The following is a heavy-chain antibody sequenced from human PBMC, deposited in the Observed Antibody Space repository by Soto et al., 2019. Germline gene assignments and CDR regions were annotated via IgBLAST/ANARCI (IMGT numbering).Heavy chain of an antibody. CDR1: GVTLKNYA. D-gene: IGHD3-22*01. V-gene: IGHV3-23*01. CDR2: INSEGSI. Sequence: PGGSLRLSCVGSGVTLKNYALSWVRQAPGKGLEWVSGINSEGSIYYGDSVKGRFSISKHNSKNTLFLQINRLRADDTAVYYCAKGGYDSSGDLYYSDHWGQGTPVTVSS. CDR3: AKGGYDSSGDLYYSDH. J-gene: IGHJ4*02.